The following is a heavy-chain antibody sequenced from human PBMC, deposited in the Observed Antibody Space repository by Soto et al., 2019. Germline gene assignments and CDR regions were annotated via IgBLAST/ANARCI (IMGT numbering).Heavy chain of an antibody. Sequence: PSETLSLTCTVSGGSISSYYWNWIRQPAGKGLEWIGLVYSSGRTKYNPSLKSRVTVSVDTSKNQFSLKLSSVTAADTAVYYCARDTMGGSSQSSYYYYGMDVWGQGTTVPVSS. CDR3: ARDTMGGSSQSSYYYYGMDV. D-gene: IGHD3-16*01. CDR2: VYSSGRT. J-gene: IGHJ6*02. V-gene: IGHV4-4*07. CDR1: GGSISSYY.